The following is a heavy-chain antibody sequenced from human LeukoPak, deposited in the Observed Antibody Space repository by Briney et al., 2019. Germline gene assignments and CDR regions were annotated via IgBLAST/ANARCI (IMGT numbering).Heavy chain of an antibody. Sequence: SETLSLTCAVYGGSFSGYYWSWIRQPPGKGLEWIGYIYHSGSTYYNPSLKSRVTISVDRSKNQFPLKLSSVTAADTAVYYCARVRSGSSWFGGAFDIWGQGTMVTVSS. J-gene: IGHJ3*02. D-gene: IGHD6-13*01. CDR3: ARVRSGSSWFGGAFDI. CDR2: IYHSGST. CDR1: GGSFSGYY. V-gene: IGHV4-34*01.